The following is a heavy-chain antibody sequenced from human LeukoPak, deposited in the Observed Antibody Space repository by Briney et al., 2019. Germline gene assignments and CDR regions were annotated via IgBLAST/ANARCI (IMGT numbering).Heavy chain of an antibody. J-gene: IGHJ4*02. CDR3: ARSGSGWDFDY. V-gene: IGHV5-51*01. Sequence: GESLKISCKGSGYGFTSYWIGWVRQMPGKGLEWMGIIYPGDSDTRCSPSFQGQVTISGDKSISTAYLQWSSLKASDAAMYYCARSGSGWDFDYWGQGTLVTVSS. CDR2: IYPGDSDT. D-gene: IGHD6-19*01. CDR1: GYGFTSYW.